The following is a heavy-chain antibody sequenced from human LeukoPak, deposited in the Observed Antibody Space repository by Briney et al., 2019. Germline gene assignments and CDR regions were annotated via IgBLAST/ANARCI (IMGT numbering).Heavy chain of an antibody. CDR3: AKDQVVSLYYFDY. Sequence: GGSLRLSCAASGFTFSTYIMNWVRQTPGKGLEWVSSIGTSTSYIYYADSVKGRFTISRDNAKNSLYLQMNSLRAEDTAVYYCAKDQVVSLYYFDYWGQGTLVTVSS. CDR2: IGTSTSYI. J-gene: IGHJ4*02. V-gene: IGHV3-21*04. D-gene: IGHD2-15*01. CDR1: GFTFSTYI.